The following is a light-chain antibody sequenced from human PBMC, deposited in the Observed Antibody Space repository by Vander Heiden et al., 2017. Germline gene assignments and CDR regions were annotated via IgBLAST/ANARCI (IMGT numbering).Light chain of an antibody. CDR1: QSVSSSY. CDR2: GAS. CDR3: QQYGSSPRA. V-gene: IGKV3-20*01. Sequence: EIVLTPSPATLSLSPGERATLSCRASQSVSSSYLAWYQQKPGQAPRLLIYGASSRATGIPDRFSGSGSGTDFTLTISRLEPEDFAVYYCQQYGSSPRAFGQGTKVEIK. J-gene: IGKJ1*01.